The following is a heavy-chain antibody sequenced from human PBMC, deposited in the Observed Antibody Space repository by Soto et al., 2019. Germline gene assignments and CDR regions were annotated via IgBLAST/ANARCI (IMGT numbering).Heavy chain of an antibody. CDR2: IIPIFGTA. CDR1: GGTFSSYA. Sequence: WASVKVSCKASGGTFSSYAISWVRQAPGQGLEWMGGIIPIFGTANYAQKFQGRVTITADESTSTAYMELSSLRSEDTAVYYCARFHYSSSWYWFDPWGQGTLVTVSS. CDR3: ARFHYSSSWYWFDP. D-gene: IGHD6-13*01. J-gene: IGHJ5*02. V-gene: IGHV1-69*13.